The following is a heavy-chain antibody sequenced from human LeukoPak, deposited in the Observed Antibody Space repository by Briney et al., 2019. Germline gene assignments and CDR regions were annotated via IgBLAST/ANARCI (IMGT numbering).Heavy chain of an antibody. J-gene: IGHJ4*02. CDR2: ISAYNGNT. D-gene: IGHD2-2*01. CDR3: ARSGPEVVPAAIYYDSSGHHDY. CDR1: GYTFTSYG. Sequence: ASVKVSCKASGYTFTSYGISWVRQAPGQGLEWMGWISAYNGNTNYAQKLQGRVTMTTDTSTSTAYMELRSLRSDDTAVYYCARSGPEVVPAAIYYDSSGHHDYWGQGTLVTVSS. V-gene: IGHV1-18*01.